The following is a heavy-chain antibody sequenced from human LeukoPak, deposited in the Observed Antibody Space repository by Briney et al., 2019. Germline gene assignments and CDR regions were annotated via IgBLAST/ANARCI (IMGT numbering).Heavy chain of an antibody. J-gene: IGHJ4*02. D-gene: IGHD3-10*01. CDR3: TTVLWLGGTRSDY. CDR1: GFTFSNAW. Sequence: GGSLRLSCAASGFTFSNAWMSWVRQAPGKGLEWVGRIKSKTDGGTTDYAAPVKGRFTISRDDSKNTLYLQMNSLKTEDTAVYYCTTVLWLGGTRSDYWGQGTLVTVSS. V-gene: IGHV3-15*01. CDR2: IKSKTDGGTT.